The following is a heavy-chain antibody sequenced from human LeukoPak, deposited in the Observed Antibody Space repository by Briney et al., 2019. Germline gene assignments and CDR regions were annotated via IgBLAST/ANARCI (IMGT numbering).Heavy chain of an antibody. CDR1: GFTVSSNY. Sequence: RPGGSLRLSCAASGFTVSSNYMSWVRQAPGKGLEWVSVIYSGGSIYYADSVKGRFTISRDNSKNTLYLQMNSLRAEDTTVYYCATDIVVVPAASNPGDYYYMDVWGKGTTVTVSS. J-gene: IGHJ6*03. CDR3: ATDIVVVPAASNPGDYYYMDV. V-gene: IGHV3-53*01. D-gene: IGHD2-2*01. CDR2: IYSGGSI.